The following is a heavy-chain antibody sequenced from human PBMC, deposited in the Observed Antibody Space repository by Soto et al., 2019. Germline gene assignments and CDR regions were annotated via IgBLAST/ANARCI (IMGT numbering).Heavy chain of an antibody. CDR3: AAGSEGPFDY. Sequence: ASVKVCCKASVYTFTCYYMYWVRQAPGQGLEWMGIINPSGGSTSYAQKFQGRVTMTRDTSTSTVYMELSSLRSEDTAVYYCAAGSEGPFDYWSQGPLVTVSS. CDR2: INPSGGST. J-gene: IGHJ4*02. CDR1: VYTFTCYY. V-gene: IGHV1-46*01.